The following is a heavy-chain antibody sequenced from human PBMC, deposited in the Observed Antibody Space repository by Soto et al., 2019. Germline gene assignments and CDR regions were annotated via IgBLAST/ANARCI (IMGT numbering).Heavy chain of an antibody. CDR3: VRAVGESAGNDY. Sequence: GGSLRLSCAASGFTFSGYWMHWVRQAPGKGLVWISRLNTDGSYTDYADSVKGRFTISRDNAKNTVFLQMNSLGVEDTAVYYCVRAVGESAGNDYWGQGTLVTVSS. CDR2: LNTDGSYT. D-gene: IGHD1-26*01. J-gene: IGHJ4*02. CDR1: GFTFSGYW. V-gene: IGHV3-74*01.